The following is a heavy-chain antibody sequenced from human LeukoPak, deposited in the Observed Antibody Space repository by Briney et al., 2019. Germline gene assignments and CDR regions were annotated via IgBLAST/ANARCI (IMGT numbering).Heavy chain of an antibody. CDR1: GYTFTSYD. V-gene: IGHV1-8*01. CDR2: MNPNSGNT. J-gene: IGHJ5*02. Sequence: ASAKVSCKASGYTFTSYDINWVRQATGQGLEWMGWMNPNSGNTGYAQKFQGRVTMTRNTSISTAYMELSSLRSEDTAVYYCARGAKRRNWFDPWGQGTLVTVSS. CDR3: ARGAKRRNWFDP.